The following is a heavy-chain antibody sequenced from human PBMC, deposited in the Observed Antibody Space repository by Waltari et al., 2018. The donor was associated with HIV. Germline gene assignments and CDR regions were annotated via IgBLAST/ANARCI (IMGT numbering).Heavy chain of an antibody. D-gene: IGHD1-26*01. CDR3: AKDREQYYYDGMDV. Sequence: EVQLVESGGGLVQHGRSLRLSCAAYGFTFDDYAMHWVRQAPGKGIESGSGSRWNSGSIGYADSVKGRITISRDNAKNALYLQMNSLRSEDTALYYCAKDREQYYYDGMDVWGQGTTVTVSS. V-gene: IGHV3-9*01. CDR2: SRWNSGSI. CDR1: GFTFDDYA. J-gene: IGHJ6*02.